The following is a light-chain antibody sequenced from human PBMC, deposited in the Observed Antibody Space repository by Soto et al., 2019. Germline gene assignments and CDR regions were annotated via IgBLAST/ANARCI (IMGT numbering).Light chain of an antibody. CDR3: SSYAGRTLYV. J-gene: IGLJ1*01. CDR2: EVT. CDR1: CSDVGGYDY. Sequence: QSVLTQPPSASGSPGQSVTISCTGTCSDVGGYDYVSWYQQRPGKAPKLLIHEVTKRPSGVPDRFSGSKSGNTASLTVSGLQAEDEADYYCSSYAGRTLYVFGPGTKVT. V-gene: IGLV2-8*01.